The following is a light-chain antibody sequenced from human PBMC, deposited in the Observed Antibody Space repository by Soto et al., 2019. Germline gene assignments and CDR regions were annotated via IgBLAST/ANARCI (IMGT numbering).Light chain of an antibody. CDR3: CSYAGSYTPYV. J-gene: IGLJ1*01. CDR2: NNN. V-gene: IGLV1-44*01. Sequence: QSVVTQAPSVSGTPGQRVTISCSGSSSNIESNWVYWYQQLPGTAPKLLIYNNNQRPSGVPDRFSGSKSGNTASLTISGLQAEDEADYYCCSYAGSYTPYVFGTGTKLTVL. CDR1: SSNIESNW.